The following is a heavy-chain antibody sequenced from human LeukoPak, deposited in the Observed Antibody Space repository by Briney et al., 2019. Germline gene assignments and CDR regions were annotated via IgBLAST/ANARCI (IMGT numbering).Heavy chain of an antibody. V-gene: IGHV4-34*01. CDR3: ARGGYSYGL. CDR1: GGSFSGYY. CDR2: INHSGST. D-gene: IGHD5-18*01. Sequence: SETLSLTCAVYGGSFSGYYWSWIRQPPGKGLEWIGEINHSGSTNYNPSLKSRVTISVDTSKNQFSLKLSSVTAADTAVYYCARGGYSYGLWGQGTLVTASS. J-gene: IGHJ4*02.